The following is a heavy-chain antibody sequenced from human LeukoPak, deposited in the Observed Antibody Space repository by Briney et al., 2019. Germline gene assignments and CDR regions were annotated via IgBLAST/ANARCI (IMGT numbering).Heavy chain of an antibody. D-gene: IGHD3-22*01. J-gene: IGHJ6*03. CDR1: GGSISSYY. CDR3: ARGVRGYYDSSGYYYVGYYYYYMDV. Sequence: SETLSLTCTVSGGSISSYYWSWIRQPPGKGLEWIGYIYYSGSTNYNPSLKSRVTISVDTSKNQFSLKLSSVTAADTAVYYCARGVRGYYDSSGYYYVGYYYYYMDVWGKGTTVTVSS. CDR2: IYYSGST. V-gene: IGHV4-59*01.